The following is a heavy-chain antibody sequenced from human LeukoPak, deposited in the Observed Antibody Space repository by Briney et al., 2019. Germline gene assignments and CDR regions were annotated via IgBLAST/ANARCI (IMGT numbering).Heavy chain of an antibody. CDR3: ARDDDVVAATAFDY. Sequence: GGSLRLSCAASGFTVSSNYMSWVRQAPGKGLEWVSYISSSSSTIYYADSVKGRFTISRDNAKNSLYLQMNSLRDEDTAVYYCARDDDVVAATAFDYWGQGTLVTVSS. CDR2: ISSSSSTI. V-gene: IGHV3-48*02. CDR1: GFTVSSNY. J-gene: IGHJ4*02. D-gene: IGHD2-15*01.